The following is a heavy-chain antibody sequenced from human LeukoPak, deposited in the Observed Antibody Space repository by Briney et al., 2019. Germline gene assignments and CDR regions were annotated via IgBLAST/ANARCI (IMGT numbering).Heavy chain of an antibody. D-gene: IGHD6-19*01. Sequence: GGSLRLSCAASGFTFSSFAMYWVRQAPGKGLEYLSAIYSDGSRTYYADSVKGRFTISRDNSKNALYSEMSSLRVEDTAVYYCVKSPGSGWPVWGQGTLLTVSS. CDR1: GFTFSSFA. V-gene: IGHV3-64D*06. J-gene: IGHJ4*02. CDR2: IYSDGSRT. CDR3: VKSPGSGWPV.